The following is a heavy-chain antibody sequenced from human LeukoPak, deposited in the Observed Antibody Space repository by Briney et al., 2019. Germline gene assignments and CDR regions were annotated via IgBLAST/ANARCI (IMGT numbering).Heavy chain of an antibody. CDR3: ATDDFGSGYYDY. D-gene: IGHD3-3*01. J-gene: IGHJ4*02. CDR2: FDPEDGET. CDR1: GYTLTELS. V-gene: IGHV1-24*01. Sequence: GASVKVSCKVSGYTLTELSMHWVRQAPGKGLEWTGGFDPEDGETIYAQKFQGRVTMTEDTSTDTAYMELSSLRSEDTAVYYCATDDFGSGYYDYWGQGTLVTVSS.